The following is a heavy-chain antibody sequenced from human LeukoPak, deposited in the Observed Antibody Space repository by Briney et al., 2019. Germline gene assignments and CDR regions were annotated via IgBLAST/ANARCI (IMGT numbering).Heavy chain of an antibody. CDR2: INSDGSST. V-gene: IGHV3-74*01. CDR3: ARGYCSGGSCYFDY. Sequence: GTSLRLSCAASGFTFSSYWMHWVRQAPGKGLVWVSRINSDGSSTNYADSVKGRFTISRDNAKNTLYLQMNSLRAEDTAVYYCARGYCSGGSCYFDYWGQGTLVTVSS. J-gene: IGHJ4*02. CDR1: GFTFSSYW. D-gene: IGHD2-15*01.